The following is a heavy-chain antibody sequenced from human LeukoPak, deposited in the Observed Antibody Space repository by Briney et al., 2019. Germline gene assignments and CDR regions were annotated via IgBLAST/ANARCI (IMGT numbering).Heavy chain of an antibody. CDR2: IDWDDDK. CDR3: ARITAARLYAFDI. Sequence: PGPALVQPTQPLTLTCTFSGFSLRTSGMGVSWIRQPPGRALEWFARIDWDDDKYYTTSRKTSLTIAKNTSKNQVLITMTNMDPVDTATYYSARITAARLYAFDIWGQGTMVTVSS. D-gene: IGHD6-6*01. CDR1: GFSLRTSGMG. V-gene: IGHV2-70*10. J-gene: IGHJ3*02.